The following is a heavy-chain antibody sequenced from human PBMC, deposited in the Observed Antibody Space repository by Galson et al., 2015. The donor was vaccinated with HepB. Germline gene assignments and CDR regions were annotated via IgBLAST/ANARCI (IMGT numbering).Heavy chain of an antibody. CDR1: GFTFSSQS. CDR3: ARGGPWFGERTEYFQN. J-gene: IGHJ1*01. CDR2: ISCSSSTI. V-gene: IGHV3-48*04. D-gene: IGHD3-10*01. Sequence: SLRLSCAASGFTFSSQSMNWVRQAPGKGLEWISYISCSSSTIYYADSVKGRFIVSRDNARMSVFLQMNSLRGEDTAVYYCARGGPWFGERTEYFQNWGRGTLVTVSS.